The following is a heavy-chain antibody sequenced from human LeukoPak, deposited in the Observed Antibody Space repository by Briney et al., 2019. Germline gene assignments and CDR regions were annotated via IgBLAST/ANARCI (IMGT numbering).Heavy chain of an antibody. J-gene: IGHJ4*02. CDR1: GFTFSKYA. D-gene: IGHD1-26*01. V-gene: IGHV3-64*01. CDR3: AREGASSGSYSY. Sequence: SGGSLRLSCAASGFTFSKYAMHWVRQAPGKGLEYASAISSNGDSTYYANSVKGRFTISRDNSKNTLYLQMGSLRVEDMGVYYCAREGASSGSYSYWGQGTLVTVSS. CDR2: ISSNGDST.